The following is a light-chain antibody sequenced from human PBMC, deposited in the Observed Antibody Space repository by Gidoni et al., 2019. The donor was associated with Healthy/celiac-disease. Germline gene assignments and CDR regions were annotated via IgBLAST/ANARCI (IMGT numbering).Light chain of an antibody. J-gene: IGKJ2*01. CDR2: GVS. CDR3: QQYNNWPPMYT. CDR1: QSLSSN. V-gene: IGKV3-15*01. Sequence: EIVMTQSPATLSVSPGERATLSCRASQSLSSNLAWYQQKPGQAPRLLIYGVSTRATGIPARFSGSGSGTEFTLIISSLQSEDFAVYYCQQYNNWPPMYTCGQGTKLEIK.